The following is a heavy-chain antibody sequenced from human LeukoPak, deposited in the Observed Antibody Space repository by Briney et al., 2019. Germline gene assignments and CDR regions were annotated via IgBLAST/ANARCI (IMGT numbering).Heavy chain of an antibody. CDR3: ARDRERAGYYYDSKGFDP. CDR1: GYTFTSYG. D-gene: IGHD3-22*01. J-gene: IGHJ5*02. CDR2: INPSGGST. Sequence: ASVKVSCKASGYTFTSYGISWVRQAPGQGLEWMGIINPSGGSTSYAQKFQGRVTMTRDTSTSTVYMELSSLRSEDTAVYYCARDRERAGYYYDSKGFDPWGQGTLVTVSS. V-gene: IGHV1-46*01.